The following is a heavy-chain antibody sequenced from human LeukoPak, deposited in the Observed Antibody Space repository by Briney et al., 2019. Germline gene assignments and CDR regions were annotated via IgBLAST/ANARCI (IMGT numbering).Heavy chain of an antibody. D-gene: IGHD2-2*01. J-gene: IGHJ6*03. CDR1: GYTFTGYY. CDR3: ARGPIIDIAIVPAADEYYYMDV. Sequence: ASVKVSCKASGYTFTGYYIHWVRQAPGQGLEWMGWINPNINGTNYAQKFQGRVTMTRDTSISTAYMELSRLRSDDTAVYYCARGPIIDIAIVPAADEYYYMDVWGKGTRVTVS. CDR2: INPNINGT. V-gene: IGHV1-2*02.